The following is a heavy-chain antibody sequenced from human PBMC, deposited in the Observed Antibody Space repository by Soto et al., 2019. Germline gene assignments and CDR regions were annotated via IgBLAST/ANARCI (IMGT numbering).Heavy chain of an antibody. D-gene: IGHD3-16*02. CDR2: IYYSGST. Sequence: SETLSLTCTVSGGSISSSSYYWGWIRQPPGKGLEWIGSIYYSGSTYYNPSLKSRVTISVDTSKNQFSLKLSSVTAADTAVYYCARSYYDYVWGSYRNNHFDYWGQGTLVTVSS. CDR3: ARSYYDYVWGSYRNNHFDY. V-gene: IGHV4-39*01. CDR1: GGSISSSSYY. J-gene: IGHJ4*02.